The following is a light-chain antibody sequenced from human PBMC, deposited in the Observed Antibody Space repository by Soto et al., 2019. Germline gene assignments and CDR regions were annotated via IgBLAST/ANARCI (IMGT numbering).Light chain of an antibody. Sequence: QSVLTQPPSASGSPGQSVAISCTGTSSDVGGYNYVSWYQQHPGKAPKLMIYEVNKRPSGVPDRFSGSKSGNTASLTISGLQAEDEADYYCCSYAGSYSYVFVTGTKVTVL. CDR2: EVN. CDR1: SSDVGGYNY. V-gene: IGLV2-8*01. J-gene: IGLJ1*01. CDR3: CSYAGSYSYV.